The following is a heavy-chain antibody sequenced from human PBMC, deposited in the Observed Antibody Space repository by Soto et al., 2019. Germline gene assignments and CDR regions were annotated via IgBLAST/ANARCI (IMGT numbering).Heavy chain of an antibody. CDR1: GFSLRTSGVG. CDR3: AHRSAVTPDTLFDY. D-gene: IGHD4-4*01. J-gene: IGHJ4*02. Sequence: GSGPTLVNPTQTLTLTCTFSGFSLRTSGVGVGWIRQPPGKALEWLALIYWDDDKRYSPSLKSRLTITKDTSKNQVVLTMTNMDPVDTATYYCAHRSAVTPDTLFDYWGQGTLVTVSS. CDR2: IYWDDDK. V-gene: IGHV2-5*02.